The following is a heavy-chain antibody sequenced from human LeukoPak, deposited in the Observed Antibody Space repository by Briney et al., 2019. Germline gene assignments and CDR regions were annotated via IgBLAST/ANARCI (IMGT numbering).Heavy chain of an antibody. CDR2: INWNGGSR. V-gene: IGHV3-20*04. J-gene: IGHJ6*03. CDR1: GFTFDDYG. Sequence: GGALRLSCAASGFTFDDYGMSWGRQAPGEGPGVVSGINWNGGSRGYADSVKGRFTMSRDNDKNSLYLQMNSLRAEDTALYYCARGAADDLYYMDVWGKGTTVTVSS. D-gene: IGHD3/OR15-3a*01. CDR3: ARGAADDLYYMDV.